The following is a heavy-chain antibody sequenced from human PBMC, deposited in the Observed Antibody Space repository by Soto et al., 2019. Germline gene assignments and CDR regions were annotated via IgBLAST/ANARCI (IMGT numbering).Heavy chain of an antibody. V-gene: IGHV3-11*01. Sequence: ESGGGLVEPGGSLRLSCSASGFIFTDYSMTWIRPAPGKGLEWVSYISNGDETTQYADSVKGRFSVSRDNAKKVLFLQMNSLRVDDTAVYYCAGDPKRRDGYNFDSWGRGALVTVSS. CDR2: ISNGDETT. CDR3: AGDPKRRDGYNFDS. CDR1: GFIFTDYS. D-gene: IGHD5-12*01. J-gene: IGHJ4*02.